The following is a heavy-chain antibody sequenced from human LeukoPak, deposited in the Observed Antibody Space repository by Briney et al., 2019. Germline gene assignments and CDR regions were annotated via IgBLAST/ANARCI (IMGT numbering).Heavy chain of an antibody. Sequence: DSGPTLVKPTQTLTLTCTFSGFSLSTTRVAVGWIRQPPGKALEWLALIYWDDDKRYSPSLKSRLTVTKDTSKNQVVLTMTNMDPVDTATYYCAHTSSSGWYFGYWGEGTLVTVSS. V-gene: IGHV2-5*02. J-gene: IGHJ4*02. D-gene: IGHD6-19*01. CDR1: GFSLSTTRVA. CDR3: AHTSSSGWYFGY. CDR2: IYWDDDK.